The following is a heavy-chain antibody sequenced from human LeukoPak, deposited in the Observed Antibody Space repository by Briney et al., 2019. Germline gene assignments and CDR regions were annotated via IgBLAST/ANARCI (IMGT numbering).Heavy chain of an antibody. CDR3: ARVKVSGGFDI. V-gene: IGHV3-64*01. J-gene: IGHJ3*02. D-gene: IGHD4-23*01. CDR1: GFTFSSYS. Sequence: GGSLRLSCAASGFTFSSYSMHWVRQAPGKGLEYVSAISSSGGNTYYAISVKGRFTISRDNSKNTLYLQMGSLRAEDMAVYYCARVKVSGGFDIWGQGTMATVSS. CDR2: ISSSGGNT.